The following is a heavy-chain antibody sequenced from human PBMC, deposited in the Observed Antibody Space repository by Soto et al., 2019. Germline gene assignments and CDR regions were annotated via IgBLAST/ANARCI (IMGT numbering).Heavy chain of an antibody. D-gene: IGHD3-10*01. Sequence: PSETLSLTCAVYGGSFSGYYWSWIRQPPGKGLEWVGEINHSGSTNYNPSLKSRVTISVDTSKNQFSLKLSSVTAADTAVYYCARGREGGVIIYYFDYWGQGTLVTVYS. CDR2: INHSGST. CDR3: ARGREGGVIIYYFDY. CDR1: GGSFSGYY. J-gene: IGHJ4*02. V-gene: IGHV4-34*01.